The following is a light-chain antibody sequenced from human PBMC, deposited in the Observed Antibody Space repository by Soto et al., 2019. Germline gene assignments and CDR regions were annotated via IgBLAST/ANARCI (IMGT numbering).Light chain of an antibody. CDR1: SSDVGGYNY. Sequence: QSALTQPASVSGSPGQSITISCTGNSSDVGGYNYVSWYQQHPGKAPKLIIYEVSNRPSGVSNHFSGSKSGNTASLTISGLQAEDEADYYCSSYTRSSTYVFGTGTKVTVL. J-gene: IGLJ1*01. CDR3: SSYTRSSTYV. CDR2: EVS. V-gene: IGLV2-14*01.